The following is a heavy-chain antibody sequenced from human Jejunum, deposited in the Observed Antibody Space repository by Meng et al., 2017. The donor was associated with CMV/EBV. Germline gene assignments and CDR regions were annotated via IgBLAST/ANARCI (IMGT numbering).Heavy chain of an antibody. J-gene: IGHJ4*02. CDR2: IYDSGKI. D-gene: IGHD2/OR15-2a*01. CDR1: GFTVSNNY. Sequence: SLKIYCATTGFTVSNNYMNWVRQAPGKGLEWVSVIYDSGKIYYADSVKGRFIISRDHSKNTLYLEMNSLRVEDTALYYCARGAFDWGQGTLVTVSS. V-gene: IGHV3-66*03. CDR3: ARGAFD.